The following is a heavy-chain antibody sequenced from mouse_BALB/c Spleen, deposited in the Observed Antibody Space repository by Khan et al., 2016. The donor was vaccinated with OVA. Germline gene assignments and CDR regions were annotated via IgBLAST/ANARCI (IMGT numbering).Heavy chain of an antibody. CDR1: GFSLTGYG. V-gene: IGHV2-6-7*01. CDR2: IWGDGST. Sequence: QVQLKESGPGLVAPSQSLSITCTVSGFSLTGYGVNWVRQPPGKGLEWLGMIWGDGSTDYNSALNSSLSISKENSKIQIFLKMKSLQTDDTAWYYCASAYYGNYREAMDYWGQGTSVTVSS. J-gene: IGHJ4*01. CDR3: ASAYYGNYREAMDY. D-gene: IGHD2-10*01.